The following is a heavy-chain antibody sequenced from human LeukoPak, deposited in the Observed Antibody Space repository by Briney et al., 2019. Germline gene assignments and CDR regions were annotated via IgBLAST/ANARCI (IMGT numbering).Heavy chain of an antibody. CDR1: GFTFTTYG. CDR2: IGGSGTRT. V-gene: IGHV3-23*01. CDR3: AELGITMIGGV. Sequence: GGTLRLSCSASGFTFTTYGMNWVRQAPGKGLEWVSGIGGSGTRTYYADSVKGRFTISRDNSKNTLYLQMNSLRAEDTAVYYCAELGITMIGGVWGKGTTVTISS. J-gene: IGHJ6*04. D-gene: IGHD3-10*02.